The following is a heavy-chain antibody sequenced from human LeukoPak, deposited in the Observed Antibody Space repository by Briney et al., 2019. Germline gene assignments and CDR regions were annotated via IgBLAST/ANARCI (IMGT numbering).Heavy chain of an antibody. CDR1: GFTFSSYS. Sequence: PGGSLRLSCAASGFTFSSYSMNWVSQAQGKGLEWVSSISSSSSYIYYADSVKGRFTISRDNDKNSLYLQMNSLRAEDEAVYYCARESVPAAIRGWFDPWGQGTLVTVSP. CDR2: ISSSSSYI. D-gene: IGHD2-2*02. J-gene: IGHJ5*02. CDR3: ARESVPAAIRGWFDP. V-gene: IGHV3-21*01.